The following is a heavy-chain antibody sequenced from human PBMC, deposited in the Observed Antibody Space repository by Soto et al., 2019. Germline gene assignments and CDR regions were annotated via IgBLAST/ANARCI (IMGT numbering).Heavy chain of an antibody. CDR3: AKDLSGHYDILTGYYTDY. V-gene: IGHV3-30*18. D-gene: IGHD3-9*01. CDR2: ISYDGSNK. J-gene: IGHJ4*02. CDR1: GFTFISYG. Sequence: GGSLILSCAASGFTFISYGMHWVRQAPGKGLEWVAVISYDGSNKYYADSVKGRFTISRDNSKNTLYLQMNSLRAEDTAVYYCAKDLSGHYDILTGYYTDYWGQGTLVTVSS.